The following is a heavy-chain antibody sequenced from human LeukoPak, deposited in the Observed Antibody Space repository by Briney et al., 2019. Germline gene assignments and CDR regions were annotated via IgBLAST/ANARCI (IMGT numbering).Heavy chain of an antibody. CDR1: GGSISSSSYY. CDR3: ARHTLSIIVVIFDS. D-gene: IGHD1-26*01. V-gene: IGHV4-39*01. J-gene: IGHJ4*02. CDR2: IYYIGST. Sequence: PSETLYVTCTVSGGSISSSSYYWGWIRQPPGKWLEWIGSIYYIGSTYYNPSLKSRVTISVDTSKNQFSLKLSSVTAADTAVYYCARHTLSIIVVIFDSWGQGTLVTVSS.